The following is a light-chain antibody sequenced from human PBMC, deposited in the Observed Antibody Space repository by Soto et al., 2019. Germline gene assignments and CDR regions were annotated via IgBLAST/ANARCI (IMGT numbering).Light chain of an antibody. CDR3: AAWDDSLRGVV. CDR2: RND. CDR1: FSNLGSNF. Sequence: QSVLTQPPSASGTPGQRVTISRSGTFSNLGSNFVFWYQQLPGAAPKLLISRNDQRPSGVPDRFSGSKSGTSASLAISGLRSEDEADYHCAAWDDSLRGVVFGGGTKVTVL. J-gene: IGLJ2*01. V-gene: IGLV1-47*01.